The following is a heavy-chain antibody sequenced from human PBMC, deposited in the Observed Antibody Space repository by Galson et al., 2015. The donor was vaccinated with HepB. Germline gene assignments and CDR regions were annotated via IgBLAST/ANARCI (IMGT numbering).Heavy chain of an antibody. CDR2: MFYSGST. Sequence: ETLSLTCTVSGGSISSSSYYWGWIRQPPGEGLEWIGSMFYSGSTYYNPSLKSRVIISLGTSKNQFSLKLSSLIAADTAVYYCARGRYVSTSSAIYWFDPWGQGILVTVSS. D-gene: IGHD6-25*01. J-gene: IGHJ5*02. V-gene: IGHV4-39*07. CDR1: GGSISSSSYY. CDR3: ARGRYVSTSSAIYWFDP.